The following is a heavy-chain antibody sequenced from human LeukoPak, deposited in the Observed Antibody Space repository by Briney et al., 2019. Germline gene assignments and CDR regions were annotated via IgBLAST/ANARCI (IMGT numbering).Heavy chain of an antibody. CDR3: VREKLVTAMIPFDY. CDR1: GYTFNGYY. Sequence: ASVKVSCKASGYTFNGYYIHWVRQAPGQGLEWMGWINPDSGGTNSALRFQGRGTMTSDTSISTAYMELSRLRSDDTAVYYCVREKLVTAMIPFDYWGQGTLVTVSS. V-gene: IGHV1-2*02. D-gene: IGHD2-21*02. J-gene: IGHJ4*02. CDR2: INPDSGGT.